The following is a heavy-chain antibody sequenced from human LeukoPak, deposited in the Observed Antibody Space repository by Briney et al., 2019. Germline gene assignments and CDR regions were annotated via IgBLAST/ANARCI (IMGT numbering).Heavy chain of an antibody. V-gene: IGHV3-23*01. J-gene: IGHJ6*02. Sequence: PGGSLRLSCAASGFTFSSYAMSWVRQAPGKGLEWVSAISGSGGSTHYADSVKGRFTISRDNSKNTLYLQMNSLRAEDTAVYYCAKVPGYCSSTSCHNYYYYGMDVWGQGTTVTVSS. CDR2: ISGSGGST. D-gene: IGHD2-2*02. CDR3: AKVPGYCSSTSCHNYYYYGMDV. CDR1: GFTFSSYA.